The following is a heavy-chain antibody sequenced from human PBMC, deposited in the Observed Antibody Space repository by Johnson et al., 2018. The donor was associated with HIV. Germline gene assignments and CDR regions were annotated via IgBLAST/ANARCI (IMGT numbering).Heavy chain of an antibody. CDR1: GFSFSDHF. CDR3: ARDLRFDRLVQGRVIISGVFDM. CDR2: ISYAGSNK. D-gene: IGHD3-10*01. Sequence: QVQLVESGGGLVQPGGSLRLSCVGSGFSFSDHFMDWVRQALGKGLEWVAVISYAGSNKYSADSVKGRFTISSDNSKNKLYLKMNSLRDEDTAVYSYARDLRFDRLVQGRVIISGVFDMWGQGTVVHVSS. V-gene: IGHV3-30*03. J-gene: IGHJ3*02.